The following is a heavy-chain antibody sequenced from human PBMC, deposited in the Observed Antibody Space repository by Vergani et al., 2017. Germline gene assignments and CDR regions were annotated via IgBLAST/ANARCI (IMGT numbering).Heavy chain of an antibody. CDR2: IWYDGSNK. J-gene: IGHJ6*02. V-gene: IGHV3-33*01. Sequence: QVQLVESGGGVVQPGRSLRLSCAASGFTFSSYGMHWVRQAPGKGLEWVAVIWYDGSNKYYADSVKGRFTISRDNSKKTLYLQMNSLRAEDTAVYYCARGDRYCSSTSCYEYYYYYGMDVWGQGTTVTVSS. CDR1: GFTFSSYG. D-gene: IGHD2-2*01. CDR3: ARGDRYCSSTSCYEYYYYYGMDV.